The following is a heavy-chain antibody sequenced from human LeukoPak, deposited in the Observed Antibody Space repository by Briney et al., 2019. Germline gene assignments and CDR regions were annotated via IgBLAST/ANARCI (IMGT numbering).Heavy chain of an antibody. Sequence: PGGSLRLSCAASGFTFSSYGMHWVRQAPGKGLEWVAVISYDGSNKYYADSVKGRFTISRDNSKNTLYLQMNSLRAEDTAVYYCAKENNYYDSSGYPDYWGQGTLVTVSS. CDR2: ISYDGSNK. CDR1: GFTFSSYG. V-gene: IGHV3-30*18. J-gene: IGHJ4*02. CDR3: AKENNYYDSSGYPDY. D-gene: IGHD3-22*01.